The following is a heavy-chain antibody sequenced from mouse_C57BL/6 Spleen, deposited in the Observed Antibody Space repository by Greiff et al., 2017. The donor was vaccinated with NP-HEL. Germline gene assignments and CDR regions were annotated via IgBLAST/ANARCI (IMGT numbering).Heavy chain of an antibody. CDR1: GYTFTSYW. Sequence: QVQLQQPGAELVKPGASVKVSCKASGYTFTSYWMHWVKQRPGQGLEWIGRIHPSDSDTNYNQKFKGKATLTVDKSSSTAYMQRSSLTSEDSAVYYCAIPLYGYDEGWFAYWGQGTLVTVSA. CDR3: AIPLYGYDEGWFAY. CDR2: IHPSDSDT. V-gene: IGHV1-74*01. J-gene: IGHJ3*01. D-gene: IGHD2-2*01.